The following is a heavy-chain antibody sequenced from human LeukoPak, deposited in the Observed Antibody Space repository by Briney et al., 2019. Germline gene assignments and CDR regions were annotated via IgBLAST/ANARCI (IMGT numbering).Heavy chain of an antibody. CDR3: ARDVGYAFNY. Sequence: GGSLRLSCAASGFTFSSYWMHWVRQASGKGLVWVSRINTGGSDTTYADSVKGRFTISRDNAKNTVFLQMNSLRAEDTAVYYCARDVGYAFNYWGQGTLVTVSS. CDR2: INTGGSDT. CDR1: GFTFSSYW. J-gene: IGHJ4*02. D-gene: IGHD2-2*01. V-gene: IGHV3-74*01.